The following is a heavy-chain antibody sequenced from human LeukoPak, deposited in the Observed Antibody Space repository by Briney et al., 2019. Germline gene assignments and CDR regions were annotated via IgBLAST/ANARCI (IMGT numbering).Heavy chain of an antibody. CDR3: AKSPSGYYYEPHYFDY. Sequence: PGGSLRLSCAASGFTFSSYAMSWVRQAPGKGLEWVSAISGSGGSTYYADSVKGRFTISRDNSENTLYLQMDSLRAEDTAVYYCAKSPSGYYYEPHYFDYWGQGTLVTVSS. J-gene: IGHJ4*02. D-gene: IGHD3-22*01. V-gene: IGHV3-23*01. CDR1: GFTFSSYA. CDR2: ISGSGGST.